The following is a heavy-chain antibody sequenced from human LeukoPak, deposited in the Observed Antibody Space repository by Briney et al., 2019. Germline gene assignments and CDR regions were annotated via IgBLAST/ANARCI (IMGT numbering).Heavy chain of an antibody. CDR3: ARYYDSSGYIRSNWFDP. CDR2: IYHSGNT. V-gene: IGHV4-4*02. J-gene: IGHJ5*02. D-gene: IGHD3-22*01. Sequence: ASETLSLTCAVSGGSISSNNWWSWVRQPPGKGLEWIGEIYHSGNTNYNPSLKSRVTISVDRSKNQFSLKLNSVTAADTAIYYCARYYDSSGYIRSNWFDPWGQGTLVTVSS. CDR1: GGSISSNNW.